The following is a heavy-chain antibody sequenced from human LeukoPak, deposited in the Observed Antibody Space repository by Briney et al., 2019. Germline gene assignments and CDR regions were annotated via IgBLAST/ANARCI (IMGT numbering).Heavy chain of an antibody. J-gene: IGHJ4*02. Sequence: PGGSLRLSCVVSGYSFSTNMVTWVRQAPGKGLEWVATILPAGKESYRVDSVKGRFIISRDNAKNSLFLQMDSLRDDDTALYYCMSAHGYWGQGTLVTVSS. V-gene: IGHV3-7*01. CDR1: GYSFSTNM. CDR3: MSAHGY. CDR2: ILPAGKES.